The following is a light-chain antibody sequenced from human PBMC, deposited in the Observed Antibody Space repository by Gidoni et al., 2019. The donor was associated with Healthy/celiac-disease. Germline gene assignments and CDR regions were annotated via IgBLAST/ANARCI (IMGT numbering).Light chain of an antibody. Sequence: DIQMTQSPSSLSASVGDRVTITCRASQSSSSYLNWYQQKPGKAPKLLIDAASSLQSGVPSRFSGSGSETDFTLTISSLQPEDFATYYCQQSYSTPWTFGQGTKVEIK. CDR3: QQSYSTPWT. V-gene: IGKV1-39*01. CDR2: AAS. CDR1: QSSSSY. J-gene: IGKJ1*01.